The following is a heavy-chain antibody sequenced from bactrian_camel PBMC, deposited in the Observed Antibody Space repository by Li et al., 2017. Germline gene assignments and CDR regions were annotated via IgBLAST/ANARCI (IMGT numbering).Heavy chain of an antibody. Sequence: DVQLVESGGDLVQPGGSLRLSCAASGFTFSGYDMSWVRQAPGKGLEWVSGIDSGGGSTYYADSVKGRFTITHDNAKNTVYLQMNSLKPEDTAVYYCGAAFRGALPRVAGAICPWGYEYNYRGQGTQVTVS. CDR1: GFTFSGYD. D-gene: IGHD6*01. V-gene: IGHV3S40*01. CDR2: IDSGGGST. CDR3: GAAFRGALPRVAGAICPWGYEYNY. J-gene: IGHJ4*01.